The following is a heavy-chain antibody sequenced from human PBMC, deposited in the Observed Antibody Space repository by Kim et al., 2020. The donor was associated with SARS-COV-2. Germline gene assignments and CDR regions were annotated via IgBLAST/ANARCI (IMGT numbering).Heavy chain of an antibody. V-gene: IGHV3-20*01. J-gene: IGHJ6*02. Sequence: GGSLRLSCAASGFTFDDYGMSWVRQAPGKGLEWVSGINWNGGSTGYADSVKGRFTISRDNAKNSLYLQMNSLRAEDTALYHCARVSDYDSSGYYPVAFLGYYGMDVWGQGTTVTVSS. CDR1: GFTFDDYG. CDR3: ARVSDYDSSGYYPVAFLGYYGMDV. CDR2: INWNGGST. D-gene: IGHD3-22*01.